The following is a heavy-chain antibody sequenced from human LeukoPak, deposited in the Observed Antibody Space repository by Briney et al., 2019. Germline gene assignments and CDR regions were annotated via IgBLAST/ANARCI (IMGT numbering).Heavy chain of an antibody. D-gene: IGHD3-22*01. CDR1: GFTFDDYA. CDR2: ISWNSGSI. CDR3: AKGKTYDSSGKPMDV. V-gene: IGHV3-9*01. J-gene: IGHJ6*03. Sequence: GRSLRLSCAASGFTFDDYAMHWVRQAPGKGLEWVSGISWNSGSIGYADSVKGRFTISRDNAKNSLYLQMNSLRAEDTALYYCAKGKTYDSSGKPMDVWGKGTTVTISS.